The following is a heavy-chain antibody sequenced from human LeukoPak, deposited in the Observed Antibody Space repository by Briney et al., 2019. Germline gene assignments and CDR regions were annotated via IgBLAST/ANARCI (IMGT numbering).Heavy chain of an antibody. J-gene: IGHJ4*02. CDR2: ISGSGGST. CDR1: GFTFSSYW. Sequence: PGGSLRLSCAASGFTFSSYWMHWVRQAPGKGLEWVSAISGSGGSTYYADSVKGRFTISRDNSKNTLYLQMNSLRAEDTAVYYCAKGFPDRIQLWLTFDYWGQGTLVTVSS. V-gene: IGHV3-23*01. CDR3: AKGFPDRIQLWLTFDY. D-gene: IGHD5-18*01.